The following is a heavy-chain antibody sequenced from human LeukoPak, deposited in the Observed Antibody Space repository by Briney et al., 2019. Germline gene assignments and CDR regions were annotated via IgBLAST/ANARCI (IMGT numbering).Heavy chain of an antibody. D-gene: IGHD2-15*01. CDR1: GFTFSSYS. V-gene: IGHV3-48*04. CDR2: ISRSGSTI. Sequence: GGSLRLSCAASGFTFSSYSMNWVRQAPGKGLEWVSYISRSGSTIYYADSVKGRFTISRDNAKNSLYLQMNSLRAEDTAVYYCARAIYCSGGSCRLDYWGQGTLVTVSS. J-gene: IGHJ4*02. CDR3: ARAIYCSGGSCRLDY.